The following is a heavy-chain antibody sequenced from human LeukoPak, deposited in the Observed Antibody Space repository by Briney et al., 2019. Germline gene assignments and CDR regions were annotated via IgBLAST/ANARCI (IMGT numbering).Heavy chain of an antibody. CDR3: ARDLGAAGKGGVDY. J-gene: IGHJ4*02. D-gene: IGHD6-13*01. Sequence: SETLSLTCTVSGGSISSGVYYWSWIRQHPGTGLEWIGYTYYSGKTYYNPSLESRVTISVDTSKNQFSLKLSSVTAADTAVYYCARDLGAAGKGGVDYWGQGTLVTVSS. V-gene: IGHV4-31*03. CDR2: TYYSGKT. CDR1: GGSISSGVYY.